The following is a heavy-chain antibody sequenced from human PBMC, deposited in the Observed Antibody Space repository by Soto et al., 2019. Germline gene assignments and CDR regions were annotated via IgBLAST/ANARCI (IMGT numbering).Heavy chain of an antibody. Sequence: QVQLQESGPGLVKPSQTLSLTCTVSGGSISSGGYYWSWIRQHPGKGLEWLGYIHDSGSTYYNPSIKSRVTISVDTSKNQFSLKLRSVPAADTVVYYCGRARYGSAHPWGQGTPVTVSS. CDR1: GGSISSGGYY. J-gene: IGHJ5*02. V-gene: IGHV4-31*03. CDR3: GRARYGSAHP. CDR2: IHDSGST. D-gene: IGHD4-17*01.